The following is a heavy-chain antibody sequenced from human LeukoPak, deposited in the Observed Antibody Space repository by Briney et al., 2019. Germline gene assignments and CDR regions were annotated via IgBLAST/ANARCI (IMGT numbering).Heavy chain of an antibody. D-gene: IGHD4-17*01. CDR1: GFSVSNSY. Sequence: PGGSLRLSCEASGFSVSNSYMTWVRQAPGKGLEWVSVIYSGGTTYYGDSVEGRFTISRDNSRNTLNLQMNSLRAEDTAVYFCARGQSGDPAFDIWGQGTMVTVSS. V-gene: IGHV3-53*01. CDR2: IYSGGTT. CDR3: ARGQSGDPAFDI. J-gene: IGHJ3*02.